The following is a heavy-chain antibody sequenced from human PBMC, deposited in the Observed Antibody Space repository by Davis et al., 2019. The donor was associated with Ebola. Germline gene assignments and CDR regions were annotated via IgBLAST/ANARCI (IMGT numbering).Heavy chain of an antibody. CDR3: ARRAGDYDFWSGYPPHFDY. D-gene: IGHD3-3*01. CDR1: GGSFSGYY. CDR2: INHSGST. J-gene: IGHJ4*02. Sequence: MPSETLSLTCAVYGGSFSGYYWSWIRQPPGKGLEWIGEINHSGSTNYNPSLKSRVTISVDTSKNQFSLKLSSVTAADTAVYYCARRAGDYDFWSGYPPHFDYWGQGTLVTVSS. V-gene: IGHV4-34*01.